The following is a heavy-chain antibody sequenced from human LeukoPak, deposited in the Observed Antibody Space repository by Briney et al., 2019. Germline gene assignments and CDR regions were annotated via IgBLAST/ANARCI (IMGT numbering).Heavy chain of an antibody. J-gene: IGHJ4*02. Sequence: ASVKVSCKASGYTFTSYAMQWVRQAPGQRLEWMGWINAGNGNTKYSQKFQGRVTITRDTSASTAYMELSSLRSEDTAVYYCARGYSSSWYSYYWGQGTLVTVSS. CDR2: INAGNGNT. V-gene: IGHV1-3*01. D-gene: IGHD6-13*01. CDR1: GYTFTSYA. CDR3: ARGYSSSWYSYY.